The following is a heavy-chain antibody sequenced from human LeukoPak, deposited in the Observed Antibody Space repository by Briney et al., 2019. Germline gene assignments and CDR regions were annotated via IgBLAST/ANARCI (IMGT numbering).Heavy chain of an antibody. V-gene: IGHV1-2*02. Sequence: GASVKVSCKASGYTFTSYYMHWVRQAPGQGLEWMGWINPNNGGTNYAQKFQGRVTMTRDTSISTAYMDLSRLTSDDTAMYYCARDDTNTFDYWGQGALVTVSS. J-gene: IGHJ4*02. D-gene: IGHD2-8*01. CDR2: INPNNGGT. CDR3: ARDDTNTFDY. CDR1: GYTFTSYY.